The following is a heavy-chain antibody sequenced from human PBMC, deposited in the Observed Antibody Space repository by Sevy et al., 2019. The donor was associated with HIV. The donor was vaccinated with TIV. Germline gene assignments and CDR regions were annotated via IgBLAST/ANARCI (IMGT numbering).Heavy chain of an antibody. CDR1: GFTFSSYS. CDR3: AGTGIAVAGTPYYYGMDV. Sequence: GGSLRLSCAASGFTFSSYSMNWVRQAPGKGLEWVSSISSSSSYIYYADSVKGRFTSSRDNAKNSLYLQMNSLRAEDTAVYYCAGTGIAVAGTPYYYGMDVWGQGTTVTVSS. V-gene: IGHV3-21*01. J-gene: IGHJ6*02. CDR2: ISSSSSYI. D-gene: IGHD6-19*01.